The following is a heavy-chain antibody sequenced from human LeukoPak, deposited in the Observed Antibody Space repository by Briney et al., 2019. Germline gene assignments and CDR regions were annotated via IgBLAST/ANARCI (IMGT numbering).Heavy chain of an antibody. CDR2: IKQDGSEK. Sequence: GGSLRLSCATSGFTFSSYWMSWVRQAPGKGLEWVANIKQDGSEKNYVDSVKGRFTISRDNAKNSLFLQMNSLRAEDTAVYYCYCAVEDYWGQGTLVTVSS. D-gene: IGHD2-15*01. J-gene: IGHJ4*02. CDR3: YCAVEDY. V-gene: IGHV3-7*01. CDR1: GFTFSSYW.